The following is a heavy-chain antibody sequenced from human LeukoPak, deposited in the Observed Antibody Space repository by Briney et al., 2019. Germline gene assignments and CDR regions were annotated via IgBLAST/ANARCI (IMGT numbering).Heavy chain of an antibody. CDR2: INPSGGST. CDR1: GYTFTSYY. J-gene: IGHJ4*02. D-gene: IGHD3-3*01. CDR3: ARDLGFWSGCDY. Sequence: ASVKVSCKASGYTFTSYYMHWVRQAPGQGLEWMGIINPSGGSTSYAQKFQGRVTMTRDMSTSTVYMELSSLRSDDTAVYYCARDLGFWSGCDYWGQGTLVTVSS. V-gene: IGHV1-46*01.